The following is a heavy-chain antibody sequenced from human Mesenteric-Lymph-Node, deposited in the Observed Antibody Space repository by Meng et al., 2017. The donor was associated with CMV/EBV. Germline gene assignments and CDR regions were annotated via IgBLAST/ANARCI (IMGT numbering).Heavy chain of an antibody. CDR1: ISGGGYY. V-gene: IGHV4-31*02. CDR3: ARRGRDCSSTGCYYYFDL. CDR2: IYYSGST. Sequence: ISGGGYYWSWIRQHPGRGLEWIGYIYYSGSTYYNPSLKSRVTISVDTSKNQFSLKLNSVTAADTAVYYCARRGRDCSSTGCYYYFDLWGQGTLVTVSS. J-gene: IGHJ4*02. D-gene: IGHD2-2*01.